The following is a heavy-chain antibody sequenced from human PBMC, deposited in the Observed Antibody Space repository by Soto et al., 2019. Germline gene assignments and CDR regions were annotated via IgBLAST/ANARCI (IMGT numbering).Heavy chain of an antibody. V-gene: IGHV4-59*01. Sequence: PXETLSLTCTVSGGSIRNVYWSWIRQAPGKGLEWIGFIFHSGNAKYNPSLKSRVTISVDTSKNQFSLSLDSVTAADTAVYFCAREHAPTLPFDSWGQGTLVTVSS. D-gene: IGHD2-15*01. J-gene: IGHJ4*01. CDR1: GGSIRNVY. CDR3: AREHAPTLPFDS. CDR2: IFHSGNA.